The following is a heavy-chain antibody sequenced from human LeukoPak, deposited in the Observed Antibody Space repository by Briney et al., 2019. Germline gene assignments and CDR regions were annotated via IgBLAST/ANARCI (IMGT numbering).Heavy chain of an antibody. CDR2: IRSKSNSYAT. J-gene: IGHJ3*02. CDR1: GFTFSGSA. CDR3: SRHILLWFGEPTYDAFDI. V-gene: IGHV3-73*01. D-gene: IGHD3-10*01. Sequence: PGGSLRLSCAASGFTFSGSAIHWVRQASGKGLEWVGRIRSKSNSYATAYAASVKGRFTISRDDSKNTAYLQMNSLKTEDTAVYYCSRHILLWFGEPTYDAFDIWGQGTMVTVSS.